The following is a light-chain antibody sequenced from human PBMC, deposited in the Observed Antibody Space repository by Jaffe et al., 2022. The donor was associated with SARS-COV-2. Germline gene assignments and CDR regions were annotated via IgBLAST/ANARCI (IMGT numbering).Light chain of an antibody. CDR3: SSYAGSNNYV. J-gene: IGLJ1*01. V-gene: IGLV2-8*01. Sequence: QSALTQPPSASGSPGQSVTISCTGTSSDIGGYWYVSWYQQHPGKAPKLMIYEVTKRPSGVPDRFSGSKSGNTASLTVSGLQAEDEADYYCSSYAGSNNYVFGTGTKVTVL. CDR2: EVT. CDR1: SSDIGGYWY.